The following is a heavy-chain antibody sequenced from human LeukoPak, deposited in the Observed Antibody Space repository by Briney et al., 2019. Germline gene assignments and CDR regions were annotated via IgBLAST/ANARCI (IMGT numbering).Heavy chain of an antibody. J-gene: IGHJ4*02. D-gene: IGHD3-3*01. CDR2: INHSGST. Sequence: SETLSLTCAVYGWSFSGYYWSWIRQPPGNGLEWIGEINHSGSTNYNPSLKSRVTISVDTSKNQFSLKLSSVTAADTAVYYCARGVRYYDFWSGYLYYWGQGTLVTVSS. CDR1: GWSFSGYY. V-gene: IGHV4-34*01. CDR3: ARGVRYYDFWSGYLYY.